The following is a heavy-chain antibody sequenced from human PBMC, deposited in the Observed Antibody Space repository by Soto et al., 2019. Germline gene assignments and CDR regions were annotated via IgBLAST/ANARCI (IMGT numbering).Heavy chain of an antibody. CDR3: ARSGYTDYYHYYYMDV. CDR1: GFTFDDYG. CDR2: INWNGNSR. J-gene: IGHJ6*03. D-gene: IGHD3-16*01. V-gene: IGHV3-20*01. Sequence: GGSLRLSCAASGFTFDDYGMSWVRQAPGKGLEWVAGINWNGNSRGYADFVKGRFTISRDKAKNSLYLQMNSLRAGDTALYHCARSGYTDYYHYYYMDVWGKGTTVTVSS.